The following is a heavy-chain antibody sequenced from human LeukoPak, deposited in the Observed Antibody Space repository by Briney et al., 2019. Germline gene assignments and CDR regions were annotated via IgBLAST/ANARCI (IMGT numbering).Heavy chain of an antibody. CDR2: IYYSGST. CDR1: GGSISSYY. J-gene: IGHJ3*01. D-gene: IGHD3-22*01. CDR3: ARGGYYYDSSGYFPV. Sequence: SETLSLTCTVSGGSISSYYWSWIRQPPGKGLEWIGYIYYSGSTNYNPSLKSRVTISVDTSKNQLSLKLSSVTAADTAVYYCARGGYYYDSSGYFPVRGQGTMVTVSS. V-gene: IGHV4-59*01.